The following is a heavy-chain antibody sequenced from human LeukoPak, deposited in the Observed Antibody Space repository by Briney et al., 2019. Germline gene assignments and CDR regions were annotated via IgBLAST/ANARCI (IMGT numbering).Heavy chain of an antibody. D-gene: IGHD6-19*01. CDR3: ARQWRSGRQERDYYFDY. CDR1: GGTFSNYA. J-gene: IGHJ4*02. Sequence: GASVKVSCKASGGTFSNYAITWVRQAPGQGLEWMGWINPNSGGTNYAQKFQGRVTMTRDTSISTAYMELSRLRSEDTAVYYCARQWRSGRQERDYYFDYWGQGTLVTVSS. CDR2: INPNSGGT. V-gene: IGHV1-2*02.